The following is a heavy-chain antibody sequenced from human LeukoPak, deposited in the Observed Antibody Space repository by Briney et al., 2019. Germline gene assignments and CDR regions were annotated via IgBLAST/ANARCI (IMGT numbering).Heavy chain of an antibody. CDR3: VRGVYYFDY. CDR1: GFTFSTYW. V-gene: IGHV3-74*01. CDR2: FNSDASST. J-gene: IGHJ4*02. Sequence: GGSRRLSCAASGFTFSTYWMHWVRQAPGKGLVWVSLFNSDASSTSYADSVKGRFTISRDNAKNTLYLQMNSLRAEDTAVYCCVRGVYYFDYWGRGTLVTVSS. D-gene: IGHD6-6*01.